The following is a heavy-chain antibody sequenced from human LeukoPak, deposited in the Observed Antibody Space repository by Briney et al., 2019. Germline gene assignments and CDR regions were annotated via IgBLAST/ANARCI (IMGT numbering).Heavy chain of an antibody. CDR3: ARRTGTYYYDSSGYSPWRYYFDY. CDR1: GGSISSYY. V-gene: IGHV4-34*01. Sequence: SETLSLTCTVSGGSISSYYWNWLRQPPGKGLEWIGEINHSRTTNYSPSLKSRVTISVDTSKNQFSLKLSSVTAADTAVFYCARRTGTYYYDSSGYSPWRYYFDYWGQGTLVTVSS. CDR2: INHSRTT. J-gene: IGHJ4*02. D-gene: IGHD3-22*01.